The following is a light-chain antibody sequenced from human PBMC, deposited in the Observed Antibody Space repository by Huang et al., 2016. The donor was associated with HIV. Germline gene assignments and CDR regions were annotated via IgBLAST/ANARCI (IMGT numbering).Light chain of an antibody. J-gene: IGKJ1*01. CDR1: QSIIRY. CDR3: QQRSNWPPTT. CDR2: DAS. Sequence: EVVLTQSPATLYLSPGERATLSCRASQSIIRYLSWYQHKPGQAPRLLMYDASNRATGIPARFSGSGSGTDFTLTISSLEPEDFAVYYCQQRSNWPPTTFGQGTKVEIK. V-gene: IGKV3-11*01.